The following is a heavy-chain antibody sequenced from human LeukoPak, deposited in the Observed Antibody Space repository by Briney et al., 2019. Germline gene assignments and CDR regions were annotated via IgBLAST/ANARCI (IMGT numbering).Heavy chain of an antibody. J-gene: IGHJ5*02. Sequence: PGGSLRLSCAASGFTFSDYYMSWIRQAPGKGLEWVSYISSSGSAIFYADSVKGRFTISRDNAKNSLYLQMNSLRAEDTAVYYCARERRAAAANWFDPWGQGTLVTVSS. CDR1: GFTFSDYY. V-gene: IGHV3-11*01. CDR2: ISSSGSAI. CDR3: ARERRAAAANWFDP. D-gene: IGHD6-13*01.